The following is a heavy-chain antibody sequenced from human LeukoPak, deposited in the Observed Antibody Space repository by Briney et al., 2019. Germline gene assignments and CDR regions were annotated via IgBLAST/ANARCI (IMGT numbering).Heavy chain of an antibody. Sequence: SETLSLTCSVSGGSISSDTYYWGWIRQSPGKGLEWIGTVNYRGTTFLNPSLKSRVTISVDTSKNQFSLKLSSVTAADTAVYYCARAGTPRNYDILTGYYTGFDPWGQGTPVTVSS. CDR2: VNYRGTT. CDR1: GGSISSDTYY. CDR3: ARAGTPRNYDILTGYYTGFDP. V-gene: IGHV4-39*07. D-gene: IGHD3-9*01. J-gene: IGHJ5*02.